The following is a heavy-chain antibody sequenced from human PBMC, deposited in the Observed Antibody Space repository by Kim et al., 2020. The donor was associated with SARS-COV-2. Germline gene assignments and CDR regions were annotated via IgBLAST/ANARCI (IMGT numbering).Heavy chain of an antibody. J-gene: IGHJ4*02. CDR3: ATDPGLDY. CDR2: DGDT. Sequence: DGDTIYAQKFQGRVTMTEDTSTDTAYMELSSLGSEDTAVYYCATDPGLDYWGQGTLVTVSS. D-gene: IGHD1-1*01. V-gene: IGHV1-24*01.